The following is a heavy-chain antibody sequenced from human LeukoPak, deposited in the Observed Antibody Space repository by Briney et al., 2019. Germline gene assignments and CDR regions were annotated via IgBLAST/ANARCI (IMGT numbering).Heavy chain of an antibody. Sequence: PGGSLELSCAASGFTFSSYGMHWVRQAPGKGLEWVAVIWYDGSNKYYADSVKGRFTISRDNSKNTLYLQMNSLRAEDTAVYYCARARGYYYGMDVWGQGTTVTVSS. CDR3: ARARGYYYGMDV. CDR1: GFTFSSYG. J-gene: IGHJ6*02. CDR2: IWYDGSNK. V-gene: IGHV3-33*01. D-gene: IGHD3-10*01.